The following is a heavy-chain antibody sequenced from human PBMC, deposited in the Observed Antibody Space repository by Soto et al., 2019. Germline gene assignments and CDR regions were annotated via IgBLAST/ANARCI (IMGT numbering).Heavy chain of an antibody. Sequence: QVQLVDSGGDLVKPGGSLRLSCAASGFTFRDYYMNWIRQAPGNGLEWVSSIGSGSSSTNYADSVKGRFTISRDNAKNSLYLQRSSMRTEDTAVYYCAIAQRYFAGSGSRYNWFDSWGQGTLVTVSS. J-gene: IGHJ5*01. V-gene: IGHV3-11*05. CDR2: IGSGSSST. CDR1: GFTFRDYY. CDR3: AIAQRYFAGSGSRYNWFDS. D-gene: IGHD3-10*01.